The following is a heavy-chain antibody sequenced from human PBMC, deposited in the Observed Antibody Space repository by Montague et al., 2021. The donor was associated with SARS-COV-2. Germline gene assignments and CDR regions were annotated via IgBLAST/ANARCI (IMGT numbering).Heavy chain of an antibody. V-gene: IGHV4-59*01. D-gene: IGHD5-18*01. Sequence: SETLSLTCTVSGGSIGSYYWSWIRQPPGKGLEWIGYIYYSGSTNYNPSLESRVTISVDTSKNQFSLKLSSVTAADTAVYYCAREHGYSYGHTYYYYYYMDVWGKGTTVTVSS. J-gene: IGHJ6*03. CDR1: GGSIGSYY. CDR2: IYYSGST. CDR3: AREHGYSYGHTYYYYYYMDV.